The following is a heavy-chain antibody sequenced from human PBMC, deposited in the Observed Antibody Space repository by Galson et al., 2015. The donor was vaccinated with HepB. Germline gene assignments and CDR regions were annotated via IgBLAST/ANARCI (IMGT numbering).Heavy chain of an antibody. CDR2: INPNSGGT. D-gene: IGHD6-13*01. Sequence: SVKVSCKASGYTFTGYYMHWVRQAPGQGLEWMGRINPNSGGTNHAQKFQGRVTMTRDTSISTAYMELSRLRSDDTAVYYCARRRSSSGFDPWGQGTLVTVSS. V-gene: IGHV1-2*06. CDR3: ARRRSSSGFDP. J-gene: IGHJ5*02. CDR1: GYTFTGYY.